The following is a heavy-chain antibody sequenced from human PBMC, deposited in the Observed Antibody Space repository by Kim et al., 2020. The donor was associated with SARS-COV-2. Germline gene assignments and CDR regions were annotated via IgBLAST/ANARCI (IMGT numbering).Heavy chain of an antibody. Sequence: SETLSLTCAVFGDSLSGYYWSWIRQSPEKGLEWIGYIYFSGSTHYNPSLKSRVSISIDMSKNQFSLKVNFLTAADTAVYYCARDRGHYHGSSDFYYHNWFDSWGQGTLVTVSS. CDR2: IYFSGST. CDR3: ARDRGHYHGSSDFYYHNWFDS. CDR1: GDSLSGYY. D-gene: IGHD3-22*01. J-gene: IGHJ5*01. V-gene: IGHV4-59*01.